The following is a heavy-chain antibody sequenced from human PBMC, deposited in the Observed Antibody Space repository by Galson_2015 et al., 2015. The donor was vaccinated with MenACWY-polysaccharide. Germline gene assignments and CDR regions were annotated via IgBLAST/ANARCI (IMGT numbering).Heavy chain of an antibody. CDR2: VDYSGNS. CDR3: VRAGRTDRGVVGYGWGLDY. Sequence: SHYWGWIRQPPGKGLEWTGTVDYSGNSYYNASLKSRITISIDTSRTQFSLKLTSVTAADTAVYYCVRAGRTDRGVVGYGWGLDYWGQGILVTVSS. D-gene: IGHD5-18*01. CDR1: SHY. J-gene: IGHJ4*02. V-gene: IGHV4-39*07.